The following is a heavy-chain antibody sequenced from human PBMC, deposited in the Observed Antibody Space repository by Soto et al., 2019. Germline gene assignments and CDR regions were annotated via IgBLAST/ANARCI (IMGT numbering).Heavy chain of an antibody. D-gene: IGHD3-22*01. J-gene: IGHJ4*02. CDR1: CGSISSYY. V-gene: IGHV4-59*01. CDR3: ARGNESGYYYFDY. Sequence: SETLSLTCTVSCGSISSYYWSWIRQPPGKGLEWIGYIYYSGSTNYNPSLKSRVTISVDTSKNQFSLKLSSVTAADTAVYYCARGNESGYYYFDYWGQGTLVTVSS. CDR2: IYYSGST.